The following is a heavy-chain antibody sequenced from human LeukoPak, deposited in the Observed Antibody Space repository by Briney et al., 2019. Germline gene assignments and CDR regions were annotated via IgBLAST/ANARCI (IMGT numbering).Heavy chain of an antibody. V-gene: IGHV3-30*18. Sequence: GRSQRLSCAASGFIFSNYGMHWVRQAPGKGLEWVAVISYDGSNKYYGDSVKGRFTISRDNSKNTLYLQMNSLRAEDTAVYYCTKSVLGRTQSVSAGFDYWGQGTLVTVSS. J-gene: IGHJ4*02. D-gene: IGHD7-27*01. CDR2: ISYDGSNK. CDR3: TKSVLGRTQSVSAGFDY. CDR1: GFIFSNYG.